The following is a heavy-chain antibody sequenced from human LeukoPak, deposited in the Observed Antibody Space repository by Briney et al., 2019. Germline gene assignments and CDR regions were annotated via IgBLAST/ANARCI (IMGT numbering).Heavy chain of an antibody. CDR1: GFTFSDYS. J-gene: IGHJ4*02. V-gene: IGHV3-21*01. CDR2: ISSTSTYI. CDR3: ARFETVAAKPLEY. Sequence: GGSLRLSCAASGFTFSDYSMNWARQAPGKGLDWVSSISSTSTYILYADSVKGRFTISRDNARNSLYLQMNSLRVEDTAVYYCARFETVAAKPLEYWGQGTLVTVSA. D-gene: IGHD6-19*01.